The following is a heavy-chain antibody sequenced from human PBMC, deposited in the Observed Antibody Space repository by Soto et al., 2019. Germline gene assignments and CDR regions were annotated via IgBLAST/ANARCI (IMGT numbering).Heavy chain of an antibody. D-gene: IGHD2-15*01. V-gene: IGHV4-34*01. CDR2: INHSGST. CDR3: AISAPWRIGRYYYGMDV. Sequence: SETLSLTCAVYGGSFSGYYWSWIRQPPGKGLEWIGEINHSGSTNYNPSLKSRVTISVDTSKNQFSLKLSSVTAADTAVYYCAISAPWRIGRYYYGMDVWGQGTTVTVYS. J-gene: IGHJ6*02. CDR1: GGSFSGYY.